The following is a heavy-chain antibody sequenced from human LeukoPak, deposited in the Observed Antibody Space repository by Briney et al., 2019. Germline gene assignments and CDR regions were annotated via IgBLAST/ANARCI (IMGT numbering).Heavy chain of an antibody. CDR3: ARDWSRGYCTNGVCYAGRGFDY. CDR1: VGTFSSYA. V-gene: IGHV1-69*06. J-gene: IGHJ4*02. CDR2: IIPIFGTA. D-gene: IGHD2-8*01. Sequence: SVTVSCKSSVGTFSSYAIIGVRQAPGQGLEWMGRIIPIFGTANYAQKFQGRVTITADKSTSTAYMELSSLRSEDTAVYYCARDWSRGYCTNGVCYAGRGFDYWGQGTLVTVSS.